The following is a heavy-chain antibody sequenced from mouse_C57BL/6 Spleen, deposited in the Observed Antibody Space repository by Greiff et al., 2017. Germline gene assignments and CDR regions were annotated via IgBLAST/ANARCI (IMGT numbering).Heavy chain of an antibody. CDR3: ARGTGTRYFDV. D-gene: IGHD4-1*01. J-gene: IGHJ1*03. CDR2: ISDGGSYT. Sequence: EVHLVESGGGLVKPGGSLKLSCAASGFTFSSYAMSWVRQTPEKRLEWVATISDGGSYTYYPDNVKGRFTISRDNAKNNLYLQMSHLKSEDTAMYYCARGTGTRYFDVWGTGTTVTVSS. CDR1: GFTFSSYA. V-gene: IGHV5-4*01.